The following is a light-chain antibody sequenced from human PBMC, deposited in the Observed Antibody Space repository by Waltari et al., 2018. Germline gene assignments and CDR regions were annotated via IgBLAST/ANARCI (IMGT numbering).Light chain of an antibody. CDR1: SGHSNNI. CDR2: IHSDGSH. CDR3: QTGGHGTWV. J-gene: IGLJ3*02. V-gene: IGLV4-69*01. Sequence: QLVLTQSPSASASLGASVKLTCTLSSGHSNNIIAWLQQQPEQGPRYLMNIHSDGSHNKGVGIPGRFSGSSSGAERYLTISSLQSEDEADYYCQTGGHGTWVFGGGTRLTVL.